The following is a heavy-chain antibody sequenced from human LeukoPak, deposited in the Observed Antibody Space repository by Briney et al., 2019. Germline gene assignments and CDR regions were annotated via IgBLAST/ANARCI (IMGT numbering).Heavy chain of an antibody. CDR3: ARDLRDGYKMGSFDY. J-gene: IGHJ4*02. Sequence: KPSETLSLTCTVSGGSISSYYWSWIRQPPGKGLEWIGYIYYSGSTNYNPSLKSRVTISVDTSKNQFSVKLSSVTAADTAVYYCARDLRDGYKMGSFDYWGQGTLVTVSS. CDR2: IYYSGST. D-gene: IGHD5-24*01. CDR1: GGSISSYY. V-gene: IGHV4-59*01.